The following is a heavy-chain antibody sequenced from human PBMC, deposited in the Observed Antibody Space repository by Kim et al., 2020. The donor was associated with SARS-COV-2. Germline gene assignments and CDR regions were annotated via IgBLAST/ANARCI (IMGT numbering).Heavy chain of an antibody. CDR2: ISTRGESI. V-gene: IGHV3-11*01. D-gene: IGHD5-12*01. J-gene: IGHJ4*02. Sequence: GGSLRLSCAASGFSFSDSYMNWVRQAPGKGLEWLSFISTRGESIFYADSVEGRFTISRDNAKNSLYLQMNYLRDEDTAVYYCARSGNGYNAFGIWGQGDLVTVSS. CDR3: ARSGNGYNAFGI. CDR1: GFSFSDSY.